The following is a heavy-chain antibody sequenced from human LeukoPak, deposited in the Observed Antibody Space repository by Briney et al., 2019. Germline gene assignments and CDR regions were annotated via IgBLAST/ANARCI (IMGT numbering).Heavy chain of an antibody. CDR2: IYYSGST. D-gene: IGHD5-18*01. V-gene: IGHV4-59*01. CDR1: GGSISSYY. Sequence: PSETLSLTCTVSGGSISSYYWSWIRQPPGKGLEWIGYIYYSGSTNYNPSLKSRVTISVDTSKNQFSLKLSSVTAADTAVYYCARESGYSYGSFGYWGQGTLVTVSS. J-gene: IGHJ4*02. CDR3: ARESGYSYGSFGY.